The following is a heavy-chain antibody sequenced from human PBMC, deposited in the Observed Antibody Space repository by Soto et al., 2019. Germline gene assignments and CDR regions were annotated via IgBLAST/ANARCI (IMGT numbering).Heavy chain of an antibody. CDR2: IYYSGST. D-gene: IGHD2-2*01. Sequence: PSGTLSLTCTVSGGSISSYYWSWIRQPPGKGLEWIGYIYYSGSTNYNPSLKSRVTISVDTSKNQFSLKLSSVTAADTAVYYCARLGVVPAAKGVFFDHWGQGTLVTVSS. CDR3: ARLGVVPAAKGVFFDH. J-gene: IGHJ4*02. CDR1: GGSISSYY. V-gene: IGHV4-59*08.